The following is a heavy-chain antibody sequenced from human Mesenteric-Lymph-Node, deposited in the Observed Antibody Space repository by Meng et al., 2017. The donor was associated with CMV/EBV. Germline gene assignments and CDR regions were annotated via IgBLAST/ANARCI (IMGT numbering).Heavy chain of an antibody. V-gene: IGHV3-74*01. J-gene: IGHJ3*02. D-gene: IGHD2-15*01. Sequence: GGSRRPSWAASGFTVSSNYMTWVRQAPGKGLVWVSRIDSDGTTTSYADSVRGRFTISRDNAKNTLYLQMNSLRPEDTAVYYCASGYCSGGNCYSWAFDIWGQGTMVTVSS. CDR2: IDSDGTTT. CDR1: GFTVSSNY. CDR3: ASGYCSGGNCYSWAFDI.